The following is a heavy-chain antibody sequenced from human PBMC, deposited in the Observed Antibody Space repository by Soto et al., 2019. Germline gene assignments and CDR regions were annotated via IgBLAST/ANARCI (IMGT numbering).Heavy chain of an antibody. CDR3: ARDTFDYYGQFTYI. CDR2: LKEDGGQN. Sequence: EVQLVESGGGLVQPGGSLRLSCAASGFPFSRHWMNWVRQAPGKGLECVANLKEDGGQNYYVASVKGRFTISRDNAQNSIYLQMNRLRAQITARDFCARDTFDYYGQFTYIWGQGTLVHVSS. V-gene: IGHV3-7*01. D-gene: IGHD3-10*01. J-gene: IGHJ4*02. CDR1: GFPFSRHW.